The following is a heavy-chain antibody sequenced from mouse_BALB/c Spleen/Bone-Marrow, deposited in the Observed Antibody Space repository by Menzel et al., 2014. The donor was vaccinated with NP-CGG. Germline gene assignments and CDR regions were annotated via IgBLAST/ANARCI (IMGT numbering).Heavy chain of an antibody. J-gene: IGHJ4*01. CDR1: GYTFTSYW. CDR3: ASPYGNYDAMDY. D-gene: IGHD2-1*01. Sequence: QVQLKQSGAELARPGASVKLSCKASGYTFTSYWMQWVKQRPGQGLEWIGAIYPGGGDTRYTQKFRGKATLTADKSSNTAYMQLSSLTSEDSAVYFCASPYGNYDAMDYWGQGTSVTVSS. CDR2: IYPGGGDT. V-gene: IGHV1-87*01.